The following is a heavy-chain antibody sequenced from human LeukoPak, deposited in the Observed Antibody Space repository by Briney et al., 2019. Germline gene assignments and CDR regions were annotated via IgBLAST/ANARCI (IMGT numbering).Heavy chain of an antibody. D-gene: IGHD1-26*01. CDR3: ARGVMVGATSNWSDP. CDR2: INHSGST. J-gene: IGHJ5*02. CDR1: GGSFSGYY. V-gene: IGHV4-34*01. Sequence: SETLSLACAVYGGSFSGYYWSWIRQPPGKGLEWIGEINHSGSTNYNPSLKSRVTISVDTSKNQFSLKLSSVTAADTAVYYCARGVMVGATSNWSDPWGQGTLVTVSS.